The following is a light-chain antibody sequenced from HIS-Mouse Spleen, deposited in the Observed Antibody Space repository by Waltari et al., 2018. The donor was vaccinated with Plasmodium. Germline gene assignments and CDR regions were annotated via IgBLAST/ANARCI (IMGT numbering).Light chain of an antibody. CDR3: SSYAGSNNLV. CDR1: RSDVGGYNY. Sequence: QSALTQPPSASGSPGQSVTISCTGTRSDVGGYNYVSWYQQHPGKAPKLMIYEVSTRPSGVPDRFSGSKSGNTASLTVSGLQAEDEADYYCSSYAGSNNLVFGGGTKLTVL. CDR2: EVS. V-gene: IGLV2-8*01. J-gene: IGLJ2*01.